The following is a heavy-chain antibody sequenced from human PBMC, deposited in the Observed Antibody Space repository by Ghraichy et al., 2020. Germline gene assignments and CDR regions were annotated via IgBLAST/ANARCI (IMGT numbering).Heavy chain of an antibody. CDR1: GGSFSGYY. CDR2: INHSGST. D-gene: IGHD2-2*02. Sequence: SETLSLTCAVYGGSFSGYYWSWIRQPPGKGLEWIGEINHSGSTNYNPSLKSRVTISVDTSKNQFSLKLSSVTAADTAVYYCARGSSSTSCYSLGSSCVPFNYWGQGTLVTVYS. J-gene: IGHJ4*02. V-gene: IGHV4-34*01. CDR3: ARGSSSTSCYSLGSSCVPFNY.